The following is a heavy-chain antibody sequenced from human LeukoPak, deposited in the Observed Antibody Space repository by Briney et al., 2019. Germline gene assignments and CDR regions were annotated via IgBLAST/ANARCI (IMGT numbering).Heavy chain of an antibody. CDR3: AKVFIAVAAGGWFDP. CDR1: GGTFSSYA. D-gene: IGHD6-19*01. Sequence: GASVKVSCKASGGTFSSYAISWVRQAPGQGLEWMGGIIPIFGTANYAQKFQGRVTITTDESTSTAYMELSSLRSEDTAAYYCAKVFIAVAAGGWFDPWGQGTLVTVSS. CDR2: IIPIFGTA. J-gene: IGHJ5*02. V-gene: IGHV1-69*05.